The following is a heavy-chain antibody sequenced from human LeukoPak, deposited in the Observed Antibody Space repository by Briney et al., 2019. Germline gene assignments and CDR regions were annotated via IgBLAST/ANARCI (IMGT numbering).Heavy chain of an antibody. CDR1: GFTFSTCG. D-gene: IGHD2-2*02. CDR3: AKSTPREYCSSTSCYNRYFQH. V-gene: IGHV3-30*02. Sequence: GSLRLSCAASGFTFSTCGMHWVRQAPGKGLGSVAFIPYDGTNKYYVDSVKGRFTISRDNSKNTLYLQMNSLRADDTAVYYCAKSTPREYCSSTSCYNRYFQHWGQGTLLTVSS. CDR2: IPYDGTNK. J-gene: IGHJ1*01.